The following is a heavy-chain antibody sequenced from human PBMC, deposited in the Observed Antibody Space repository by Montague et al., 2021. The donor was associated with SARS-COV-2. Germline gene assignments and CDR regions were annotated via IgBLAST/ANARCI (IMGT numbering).Heavy chain of an antibody. CDR3: ARGVTIFGVVDTIDY. Sequence: TLSLTCTVSGGSIGSGGYYWSWIRQHPGKGLEWIGYIYYSGSTYYNPSLKSRVTISVDTSKNQFSLKLSSVTAADTAVYYCARGVTIFGVVDTIDYWGRGTLVTVSS. D-gene: IGHD3-3*01. CDR2: IYYSGST. CDR1: GGSIGSGGYY. J-gene: IGHJ4*02. V-gene: IGHV4-31*03.